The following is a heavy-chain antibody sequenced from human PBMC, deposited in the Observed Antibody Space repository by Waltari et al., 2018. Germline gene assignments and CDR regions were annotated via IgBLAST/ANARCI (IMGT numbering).Heavy chain of an antibody. CDR1: GFPFSRSW. J-gene: IGHJ6*02. CDR3: VRDRGMDA. V-gene: IGHV3-74*01. Sequence: EVQLVESGGGLVQPGGSLRLSCAASGFPFSRSWMYWVRQAPGTGLAWVSHITSDGSNTGYADSVKGRFTISRDNAKNTLYMEMNSLRDEDMAVYYCVRDRGMDAWGQGTTVTVSS. CDR2: ITSDGSNT.